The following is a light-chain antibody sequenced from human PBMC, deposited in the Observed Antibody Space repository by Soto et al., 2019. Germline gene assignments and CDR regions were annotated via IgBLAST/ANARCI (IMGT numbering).Light chain of an antibody. J-gene: IGKJ5*01. CDR3: QEYNAYSMT. CDR2: KAS. CDR1: QSISSW. Sequence: DIQMTQFPSTLSAYVGDGFTITFRASQSISSWLAWYQQKPGKAPKLLIYKASTLETGVPSRFSGSGSGTEFTLSISSLQPDDFGTYYCQEYNAYSMTFGQGTRLEIK. V-gene: IGKV1-5*03.